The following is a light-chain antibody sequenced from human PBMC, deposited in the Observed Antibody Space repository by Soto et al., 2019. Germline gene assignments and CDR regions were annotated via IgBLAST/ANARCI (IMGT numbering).Light chain of an antibody. V-gene: IGKV1-5*03. CDR3: QQYNTYSQT. CDR1: QTISNW. J-gene: IGKJ1*01. Sequence: DIQVPQLPSDLSASLAARVTITCRASQTISNWLAWYQQKPGKAPKLLIYKASTLESGVPSRFSGSGSGTEFTLTIGSLQPEDFATYFCQQYNTYSQTFGQGTKVDI. CDR2: KAS.